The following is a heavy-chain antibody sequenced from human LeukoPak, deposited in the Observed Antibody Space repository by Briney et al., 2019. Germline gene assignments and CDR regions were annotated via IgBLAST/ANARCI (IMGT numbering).Heavy chain of an antibody. V-gene: IGHV3-23*01. D-gene: IGHD6-19*01. CDR1: GFTFSSYA. Sequence: GGSLRLSYAASGFTFSSYAMSWVRQAPGKGLEWVSAISGSGGSTYYADSVKGRFTISRDNSKNTLYLQMNSLRAEDTAVYYCAKRMGSSGWYYGYWGQGTLVTVSS. CDR3: AKRMGSSGWYYGY. J-gene: IGHJ4*02. CDR2: ISGSGGST.